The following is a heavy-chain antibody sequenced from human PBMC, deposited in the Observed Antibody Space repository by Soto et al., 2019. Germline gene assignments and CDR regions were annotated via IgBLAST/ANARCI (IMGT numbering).Heavy chain of an antibody. CDR2: ISYDGSYK. Sequence: GGSLRLSCAASGFTFSSYGMHWVRQAPGKGLEWVAVISYDGSYKNYRDSVKGRFTISRDNSKSTLLLQMDSLRTEDTAVYYCLKEYYNTGGFFDSWAQGT. V-gene: IGHV3-30*18. D-gene: IGHD7-27*01. CDR1: GFTFSSYG. CDR3: LKEYYNTGGFFDS. J-gene: IGHJ4*02.